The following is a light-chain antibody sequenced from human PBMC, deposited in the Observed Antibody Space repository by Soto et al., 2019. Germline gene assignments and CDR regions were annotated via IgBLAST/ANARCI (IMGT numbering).Light chain of an antibody. CDR3: QRYSSAPFT. J-gene: IGKJ3*01. CDR1: QSISSY. Sequence: DIQMTQSPSSLSASVGDRVTITCRASQSISSYLNWYQQKPGKAPKLLIYAASTLQSGVPSRFSGSGSGTDFTLTISSLQPEDVATYYCQRYSSAPFTFGPGTKVDVK. V-gene: IGKV1-27*01. CDR2: AAS.